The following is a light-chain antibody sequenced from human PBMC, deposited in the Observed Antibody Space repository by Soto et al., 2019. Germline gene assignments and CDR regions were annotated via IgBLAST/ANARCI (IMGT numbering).Light chain of an antibody. V-gene: IGLV7-43*01. CDR2: STS. CDR3: LLYYAAAQPWV. CDR1: TGAVTSGHY. Sequence: QAVVTQQPSLTVSPGGTVTLTCAASTGAVTSGHYLYWFQQKPGQAPKALIYSTSNKPSWTPARFSGSLLGGKAALTLSGVQPEDEADYYCLLYYAAAQPWVFGGGTKVTVL. J-gene: IGLJ3*02.